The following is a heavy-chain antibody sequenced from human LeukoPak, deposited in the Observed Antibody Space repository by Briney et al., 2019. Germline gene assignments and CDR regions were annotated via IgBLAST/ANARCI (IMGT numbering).Heavy chain of an antibody. CDR1: GFTFSNYV. CDR2: ISGSGGST. J-gene: IGHJ4*02. D-gene: IGHD4-11*01. Sequence: GGSLRLSCAASGFTFSNYVMSWVRQAPGKGLEWVSAISGSGGSTYYADSVKGRFTISRDNSKNTLYLQMNSLRAEDTAVYYCAQDPTRTTVRTGFDYWGQGTLVTVSS. CDR3: AQDPTRTTVRTGFDY. V-gene: IGHV3-23*01.